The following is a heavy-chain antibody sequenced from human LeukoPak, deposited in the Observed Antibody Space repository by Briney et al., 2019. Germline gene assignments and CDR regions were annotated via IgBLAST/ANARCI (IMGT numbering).Heavy chain of an antibody. CDR3: TKGGYYGVY. J-gene: IGHJ4*02. CDR2: IKSKTDGGTT. Sequence: GGSLRLSCAASGFTFSSYGMHWVRQAPGKGLEWVGRIKSKTDGGTTDYAAPVKGRFIISRDDSKNTLYLQMNSLKTEDTAVYYCTKGGYYGVYWGQGTLVTVSS. V-gene: IGHV3-15*01. CDR1: GFTFSSYG. D-gene: IGHD3-16*01.